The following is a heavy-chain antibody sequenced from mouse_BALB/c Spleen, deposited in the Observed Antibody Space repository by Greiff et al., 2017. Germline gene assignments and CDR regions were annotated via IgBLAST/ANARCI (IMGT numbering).Heavy chain of an antibody. CDR2: INSNGGST. CDR3: ARHEGLGYWYFDV. Sequence: EVHLVESGGGLVKLGGSLKLSCAASGFTFSSYYMSWVRQTPEKRLELVAAINSNGGSTYYPDTVKGRFTISRDNAKNTLYLQMSSLKSEDTALYYCARHEGLGYWYFDVWGAGTTVTVSS. V-gene: IGHV5-6-2*01. D-gene: IGHD4-1*01. J-gene: IGHJ1*01. CDR1: GFTFSSYY.